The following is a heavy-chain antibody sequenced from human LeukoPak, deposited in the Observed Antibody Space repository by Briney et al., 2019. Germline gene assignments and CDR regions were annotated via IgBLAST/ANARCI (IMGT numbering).Heavy chain of an antibody. V-gene: IGHV1-18*01. CDR2: ISPYNGNT. Sequence: ASVKVSCKASGYTFTSYDINWVRQAPGQGLEWMGWISPYNGNTNYAQRLQGRVTMTTDTSTSTAYMELRSLRSDDTAVYYCARGEDIAAPMDVWGQGTTVTVSS. CDR3: ARGEDIAAPMDV. CDR1: GYTFTSYD. J-gene: IGHJ6*02. D-gene: IGHD6-6*01.